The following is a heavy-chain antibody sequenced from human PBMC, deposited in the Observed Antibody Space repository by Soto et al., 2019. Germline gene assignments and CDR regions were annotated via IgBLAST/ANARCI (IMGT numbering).Heavy chain of an antibody. Sequence: SVKVSCKASGGTFSSYAISWVRQAPGHGLEWMGGIIPIFGTANYAQKFQGRVTITADESTSTAYMELSSLRSEDTAVYYCARDVSYSGYPRAFDYWGQGTLVTVSS. J-gene: IGHJ4*02. CDR2: IIPIFGTA. CDR3: ARDVSYSGYPRAFDY. V-gene: IGHV1-69*13. D-gene: IGHD5-12*01. CDR1: GGTFSSYA.